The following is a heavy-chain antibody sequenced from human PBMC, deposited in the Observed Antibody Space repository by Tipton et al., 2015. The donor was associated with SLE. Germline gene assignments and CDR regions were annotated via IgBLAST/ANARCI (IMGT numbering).Heavy chain of an antibody. V-gene: IGHV1-18*01. D-gene: IGHD5-18*01. Sequence: QLVQSGVEVKKPGASVKVSCKASGYTFTSYGISWVRQAPGQGLEWMGWISAYNGNTNYAQNLQGRVTMTTDTSTSTAYMEVRSLRYDDTAVYYCAREATAMGPFDYWGQGTLVTVSS. CDR2: ISAYNGNT. CDR3: AREATAMGPFDY. J-gene: IGHJ4*02. CDR1: GYTFTSYG.